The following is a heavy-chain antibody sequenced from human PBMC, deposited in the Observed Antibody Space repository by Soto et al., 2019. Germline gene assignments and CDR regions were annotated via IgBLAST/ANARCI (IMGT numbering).Heavy chain of an antibody. CDR2: IYPGDSDT. J-gene: IGHJ6*02. CDR3: ARTSAGGKYYYGMDV. V-gene: IGHV5-51*01. D-gene: IGHD6-13*01. CDR1: GYSFTSDW. Sequence: GESLKISCKGSGYSFTSDWIGWVRQMPVKGLEWMGIIYPGDSDTRYSPSFQGQVTISADKSISTAYLQWSSLKASDTAMYYCARTSAGGKYYYGMDVWGQGTTVTVSS.